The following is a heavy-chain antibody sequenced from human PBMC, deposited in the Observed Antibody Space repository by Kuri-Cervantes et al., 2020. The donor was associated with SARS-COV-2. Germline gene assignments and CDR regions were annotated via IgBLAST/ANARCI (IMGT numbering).Heavy chain of an antibody. CDR1: GFTFSSYA. CDR2: ISGSGGST. Sequence: GESLKISCAASGFTFSSYAMSWVRQAPGKGLEWVSAISGSGGSTYYADSVKGRFTISRDNSKNTLYLQMNSLRAEDTAVYYCAKDLGRPNWFDPWAREPWSPSPQ. J-gene: IGHJ5*02. CDR3: AKDLGRPNWFDP. V-gene: IGHV3-23*01.